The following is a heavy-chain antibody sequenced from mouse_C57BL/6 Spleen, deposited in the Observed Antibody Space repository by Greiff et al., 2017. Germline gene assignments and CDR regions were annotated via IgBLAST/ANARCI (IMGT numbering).Heavy chain of an antibody. D-gene: IGHD2-3*01. CDR3: ARTDDGYYWFAY. CDR1: GYTFTDYN. Sequence: EVKLVESGPELVKPGASVKIPCKASGYTFTDYNMDWVKQSHGKSLEWIGDINPNNGGTIYNQKFKGKATLTVDKSSSTAYMELRSLTSEDTAVYYCARTDDGYYWFAYWGQGTLGTVSA. V-gene: IGHV1-18*01. J-gene: IGHJ3*01. CDR2: INPNNGGT.